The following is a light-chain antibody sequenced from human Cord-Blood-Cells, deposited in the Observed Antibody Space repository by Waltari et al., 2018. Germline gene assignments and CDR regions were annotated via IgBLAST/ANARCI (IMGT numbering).Light chain of an antibody. V-gene: IGKV3-20*01. CDR2: GAS. Sequence: EIVLTQSPGTLSLSPGERATPPCRASQSVSTSYLAWYQQKPCPAPRILIYGASSRATGIPDRFSGSGSGTDFTLTISRLEPEDFAVYYCQQYGSSPLTFGGGTKVEIK. CDR1: QSVSTSY. J-gene: IGKJ4*01. CDR3: QQYGSSPLT.